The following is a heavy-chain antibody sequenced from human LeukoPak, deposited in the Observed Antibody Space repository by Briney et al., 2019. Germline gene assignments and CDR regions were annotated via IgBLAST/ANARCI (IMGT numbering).Heavy chain of an antibody. D-gene: IGHD2-15*01. V-gene: IGHV1-2*06. Sequence: ASVKVSCKASGYTLTAYYIYWVRQAPGQGLEWMGRINPNSGGTDYAQNFQGRVTMTRDTSISTAYMELSRLRSDDTAVYYCARGYCTGGTCYLVENWLDPWGQGTLVTVSS. CDR3: ARGYCTGGTCYLVENWLDP. CDR1: GYTLTAYY. CDR2: INPNSGGT. J-gene: IGHJ5*02.